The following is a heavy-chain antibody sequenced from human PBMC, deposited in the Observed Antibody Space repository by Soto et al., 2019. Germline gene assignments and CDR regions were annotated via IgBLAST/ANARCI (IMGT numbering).Heavy chain of an antibody. Sequence: SETLSLTCTVSGGSIIGSGFHWAWIRQPPGKGLERIGSIYYSGTANYSPSLKSRLAIDVDTSKNQFSLRLSSVTAADTAVYYCATRSGDYVGWFDPWGQGTRVTVSS. J-gene: IGHJ5*02. V-gene: IGHV4-39*01. CDR3: ATRSGDYVGWFDP. CDR1: GGSIIGSGFH. D-gene: IGHD4-17*01. CDR2: IYYSGTA.